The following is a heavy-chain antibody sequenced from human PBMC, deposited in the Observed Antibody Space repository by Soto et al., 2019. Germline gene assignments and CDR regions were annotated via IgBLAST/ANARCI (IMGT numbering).Heavy chain of an antibody. V-gene: IGHV3-30*18. CDR1: GFTFSSYG. J-gene: IGHJ6*02. CDR2: ISYDGSNK. Sequence: LRLSCAASGFTFSSYGMHWVRQAPGKGLEWVAVISYDGSNKYYADSVKGRFTISRDNSKNTLYLQMNSLGAEDTAVYYCAKVVTIFGVVITGYGMDVWGQGTTVTVS. CDR3: AKVVTIFGVVITGYGMDV. D-gene: IGHD3-3*01.